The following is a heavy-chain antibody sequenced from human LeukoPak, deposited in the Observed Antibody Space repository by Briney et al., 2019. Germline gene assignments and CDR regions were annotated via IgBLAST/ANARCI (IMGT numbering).Heavy chain of an antibody. J-gene: IGHJ4*02. V-gene: IGHV4-4*07. Sequence: SETLSPTCTVSGGSISNYYWSWIRQPAGKGLEWIGRIYTNGNTDYNPSLKSRLTMSADTSKSQFSLKLTSVTAADTAVYYCARGSSSGFDYWGQGTLVTVSS. D-gene: IGHD6-13*01. CDR3: ARGSSSGFDY. CDR1: GGSISNYY. CDR2: IYTNGNT.